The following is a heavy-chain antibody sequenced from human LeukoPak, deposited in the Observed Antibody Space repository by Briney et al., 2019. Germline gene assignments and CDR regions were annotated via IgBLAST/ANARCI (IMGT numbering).Heavy chain of an antibody. CDR2: IIPILGIA. V-gene: IGHV1-69*04. Sequence: SVKVSCKASGGTFSSYAISWVRQAPGQGLEWMGRIIPILGIANYAQKFQGRVTITADKSTSTAYMELNSLRAKDTAVYYCAKGVLWFGELAGIEYFQHWGQGTLVTVSS. CDR3: AKGVLWFGELAGIEYFQH. J-gene: IGHJ1*01. D-gene: IGHD3-10*01. CDR1: GGTFSSYA.